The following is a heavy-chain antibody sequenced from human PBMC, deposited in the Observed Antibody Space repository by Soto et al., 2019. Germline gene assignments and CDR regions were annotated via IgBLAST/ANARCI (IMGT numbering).Heavy chain of an antibody. V-gene: IGHV3-7*01. CDR1: GFTFSSYW. CDR3: AREGLGFLEWFTPNDAFDI. CDR2: IKQDGSEK. Sequence: GGSLRLSCAASGFTFSSYWMSWVRQAPGKGLEWVANIKQDGSEKYYVDSVKGRFTISRDNAKNSLYLQMNSLRAEDTAVYYCAREGLGFLEWFTPNDAFDIWGQGTMVTVSS. D-gene: IGHD3-3*01. J-gene: IGHJ3*02.